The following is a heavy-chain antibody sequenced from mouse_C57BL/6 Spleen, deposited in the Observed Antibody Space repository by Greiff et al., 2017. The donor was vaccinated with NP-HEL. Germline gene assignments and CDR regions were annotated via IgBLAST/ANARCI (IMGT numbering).Heavy chain of an antibody. CDR1: GFTFSDYG. D-gene: IGHD2-1*01. V-gene: IGHV5-17*01. Sequence: DVKLVESGGGLVKPGGSLKLSCAASGFTFSDYGMHWVRQAPEKGLEWVAYISSGSSTIYYADTVKGRFTISRDNAKNTLFLQMTSLRSEDTAMYYCARPGNWNWYFDVWGTGTTVTVSS. J-gene: IGHJ1*03. CDR3: ARPGNWNWYFDV. CDR2: ISSGSSTI.